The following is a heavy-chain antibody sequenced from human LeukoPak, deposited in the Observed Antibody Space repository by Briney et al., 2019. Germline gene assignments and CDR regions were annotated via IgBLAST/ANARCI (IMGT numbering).Heavy chain of an antibody. J-gene: IGHJ3*01. D-gene: IGHD2-2*01. V-gene: IGHV3-21*01. CDR3: ARVPTVVVPAAT. CDR1: GFTFSDYS. Sequence: TPGGSLRLSCAASGFTFSDYSINWVRQAPGKGLEWVSSIGGIGTYIYYADSVMGRFTISRDNAKNSLYLQMNSLRAEDTAVYYCARVPTVVVPAATWGQGTMVTVSS. CDR2: IGGIGTYI.